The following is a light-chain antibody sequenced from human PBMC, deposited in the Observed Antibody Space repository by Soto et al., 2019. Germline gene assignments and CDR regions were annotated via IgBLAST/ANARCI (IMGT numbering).Light chain of an antibody. Sequence: QSVLTQSSSASASLGSSVKLTCTLSSEHSVYIIAWHQRQPGKAPRDLMKLEHTGAYNRGSGIPDRFSGSSSGPDRYLTISNLQSEDEADYYCETWDSHTLFFGGGTKLTVL. V-gene: IGLV4-60*03. CDR2: LEHTGAY. J-gene: IGLJ2*01. CDR1: SEHSVYI. CDR3: ETWDSHTLF.